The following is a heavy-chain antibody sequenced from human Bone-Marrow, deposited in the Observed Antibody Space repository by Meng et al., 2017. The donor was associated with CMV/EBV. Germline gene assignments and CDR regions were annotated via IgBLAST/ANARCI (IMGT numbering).Heavy chain of an antibody. Sequence: GSLRLSCAVYGGSFSDYYWSWIRQPPGKGLEWIGEINHSGSTNYNPSLKSRVTISVDTSKNQFSLKLSSVTAADTAVYYCARVHYYKIVVVIYNWFDPWGQGTLVTVAS. CDR1: GGSFSDYY. D-gene: IGHD3-22*01. CDR2: INHSGST. CDR3: ARVHYYKIVVVIYNWFDP. J-gene: IGHJ5*02. V-gene: IGHV4-34*01.